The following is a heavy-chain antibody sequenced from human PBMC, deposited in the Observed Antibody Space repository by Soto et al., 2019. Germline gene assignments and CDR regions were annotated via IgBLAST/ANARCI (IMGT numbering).Heavy chain of an antibody. CDR2: INPKSGGT. CDR1: GYSFTDYH. J-gene: IGHJ6*02. Sequence: ASVKVSCKASGYSFTDYHIHWVRQAPGQGLEWLGRINPKSGGTSTAQKFQGWVTMTTDTSISTASMELTRLTSDDTAIYYCARKLELRGSYYYYYDMDVWGQGTTVTVSS. D-gene: IGHD1-7*01. CDR3: ARKLELRGSYYYYYDMDV. V-gene: IGHV1-2*04.